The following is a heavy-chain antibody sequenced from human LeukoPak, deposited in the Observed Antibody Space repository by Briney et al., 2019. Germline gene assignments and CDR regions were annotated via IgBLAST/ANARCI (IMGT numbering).Heavy chain of an antibody. Sequence: KTSETLSLTCTVSGGSISSSSYYWGWIRQPPGKGLEWIGSIYYSGGTYYNPSLKSRVTISVDTSKNQFSLKLSSVTATDTAVYYCARRDRGGYYGMDVWGQGTTVTVSS. D-gene: IGHD3-16*01. CDR2: IYYSGGT. CDR3: ARRDRGGYYGMDV. J-gene: IGHJ6*02. CDR1: GGSISSSSYY. V-gene: IGHV4-39*01.